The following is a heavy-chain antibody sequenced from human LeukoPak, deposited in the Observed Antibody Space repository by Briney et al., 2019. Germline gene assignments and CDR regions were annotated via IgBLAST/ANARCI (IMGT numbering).Heavy chain of an antibody. CDR1: GGTFSIYA. V-gene: IGHV1-69*13. J-gene: IGHJ4*02. Sequence: SVNVSFTASGGTFSIYAISWVRQAPGQGLEWMGGIIPIFGTANYAQKFQGRVTITADESTSTAYMELSSLRSEDTAVYYCARGGTMIEPDYWGQGTLVTVSS. D-gene: IGHD3-22*01. CDR2: IIPIFGTA. CDR3: ARGGTMIEPDY.